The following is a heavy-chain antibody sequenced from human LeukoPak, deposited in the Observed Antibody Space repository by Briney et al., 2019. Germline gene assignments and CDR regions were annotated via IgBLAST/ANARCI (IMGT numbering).Heavy chain of an antibody. CDR2: ISAYNGNT. CDR3: ARDGMDIVVVPAAPTSYFDY. Sequence: GASVKVSCKASGYTFTSYDINWVRQATGQGLEWMGWISAYNGNTNYAQKLQGRVTMTTDTSTSTAYMELRSLRSDDTAVYYCARDGMDIVVVPAAPTSYFDYWGQGTLVTVSS. J-gene: IGHJ4*02. V-gene: IGHV1-18*01. D-gene: IGHD2-2*03. CDR1: GYTFTSYD.